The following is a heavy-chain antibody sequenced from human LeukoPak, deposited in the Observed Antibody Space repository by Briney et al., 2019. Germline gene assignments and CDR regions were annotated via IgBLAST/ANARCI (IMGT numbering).Heavy chain of an antibody. J-gene: IGHJ4*02. Sequence: SETLSLTCTVPGGSISSSSAYWGWIRQPPGKGLEWIGSIYYSKNTYYNPSLKSRVTISADTSKNQFSLTLGSVSAADTAVYYCVSPRGFSYGYFDYWGQGTLVTVSS. CDR3: VSPRGFSYGYFDY. V-gene: IGHV4-39*01. CDR1: GGSISSSSAY. D-gene: IGHD5-18*01. CDR2: IYYSKNT.